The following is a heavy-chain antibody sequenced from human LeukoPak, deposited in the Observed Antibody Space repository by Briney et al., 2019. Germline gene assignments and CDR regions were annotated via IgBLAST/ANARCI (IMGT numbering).Heavy chain of an antibody. D-gene: IGHD1-1*01. Sequence: PSETLSLTCAVYGGSFSGYYWSWIRQPPGKGLEWIGEINHSGSTNYNPPLKSRVTISVDTSKNQFSLKLSSVTAADTAVYYCARGAGWTGTGFDYWGQGSLVTVSS. CDR1: GGSFSGYY. V-gene: IGHV4-34*01. CDR3: ARGAGWTGTGFDY. J-gene: IGHJ4*02. CDR2: INHSGST.